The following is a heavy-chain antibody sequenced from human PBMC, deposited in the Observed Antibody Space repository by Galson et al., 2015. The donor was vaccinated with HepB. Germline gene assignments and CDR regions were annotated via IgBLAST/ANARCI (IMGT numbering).Heavy chain of an antibody. CDR3: ARKALGFLRYFDL. V-gene: IGHV4-34*01. CDR1: GGSFSGYY. Sequence: ETLSLTCAVYGGSFSGYYWSWIRQPPGKGLEWIGEINHSGSTNYNPSLKSRVTISVDTSKNQFSLKLSSVTAADTAVYYCARKALGFLRYFDLWGRGTLVTVSS. CDR2: INHSGST. D-gene: IGHD7-27*01. J-gene: IGHJ2*01.